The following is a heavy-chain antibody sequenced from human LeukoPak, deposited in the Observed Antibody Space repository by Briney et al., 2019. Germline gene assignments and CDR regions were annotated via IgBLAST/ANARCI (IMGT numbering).Heavy chain of an antibody. V-gene: IGHV4-59*12. D-gene: IGHD1-26*01. Sequence: PSETLSLTCTVSGGSISSYYWSWIRQPPGKGLEWIGYIYYSGSTNYNPSLKSRVTILLDTSKNQFSLKLSSVTAADTAVYYCARGPRRIVGATIYSYYGMDVWGQGTTVTVSS. J-gene: IGHJ6*02. CDR3: ARGPRRIVGATIYSYYGMDV. CDR2: IYYSGST. CDR1: GGSISSYY.